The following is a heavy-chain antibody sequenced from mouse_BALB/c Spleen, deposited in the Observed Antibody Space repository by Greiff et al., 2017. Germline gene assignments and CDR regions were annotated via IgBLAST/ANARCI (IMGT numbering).Heavy chain of an antibody. Sequence: QVQLQQSGAELAKPGASVKMSCKASGYTFTSYWMHWVKQRPGQGLEWIGYINPSTGYTEYNQKFKDKATLTADKSSSTAYMQLSSLTSEDSAVYYCARGEVRFAYWGQGTLVTVSA. CDR1: GYTFTSYW. CDR2: INPSTGYT. J-gene: IGHJ3*01. V-gene: IGHV1-7*01. CDR3: ARGEVRFAY. D-gene: IGHD2-14*01.